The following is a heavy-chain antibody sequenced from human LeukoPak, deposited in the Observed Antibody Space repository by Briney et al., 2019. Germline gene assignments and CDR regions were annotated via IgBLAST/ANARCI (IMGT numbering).Heavy chain of an antibody. CDR1: GFTFSDYW. V-gene: IGHV3-7*04. CDR2: IKQDGSER. J-gene: IGHJ4*02. D-gene: IGHD3-10*01. CDR3: ATGGFKHHY. Sequence: GGSLRLSCAVSGFTFSDYWMSWVRQAPGKGLEWVDNIKQDGSERYYADSVKGRFTISRDNAKNSLYLQLTSLRAEDTAVYYCATGGFKHHYWGQGTLVTVSS.